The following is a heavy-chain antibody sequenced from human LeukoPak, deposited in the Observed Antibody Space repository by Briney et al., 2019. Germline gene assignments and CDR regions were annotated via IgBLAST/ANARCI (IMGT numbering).Heavy chain of an antibody. CDR2: ISWNSVSI. CDR1: GFTVDDYA. D-gene: IGHD2-15*01. J-gene: IGHJ3*02. V-gene: IGHV3-9*03. CDR3: AKETIYCSGGSCYHDAFDI. Sequence: GGSLRLSCAASGFTVDDYAMHWVRQAPGKGLEWASGISWNSVSIDYADSVKGRFTISRDNAKNSLYLQMNSLRPEDMALYYCAKETIYCSGGSCYHDAFDIWGQGTMVTVSS.